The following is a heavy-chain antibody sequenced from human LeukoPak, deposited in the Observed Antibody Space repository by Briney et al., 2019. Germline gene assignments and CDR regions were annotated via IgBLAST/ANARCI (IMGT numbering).Heavy chain of an antibody. V-gene: IGHV4-59*08. J-gene: IGHJ3*02. CDR3: ARHSVRLGALDI. CDR1: GGSISNYY. CDR2: IYNIGST. D-gene: IGHD1-26*01. Sequence: PPATLPLTCTVSGGSISNYYWSWVRQPPGKGLEWIGYIYNIGSTSYNPSLKSRVTISVGTSKNQVSLKLNSVTAADTAVYYCARHSVRLGALDIWGQGTKVTVSS.